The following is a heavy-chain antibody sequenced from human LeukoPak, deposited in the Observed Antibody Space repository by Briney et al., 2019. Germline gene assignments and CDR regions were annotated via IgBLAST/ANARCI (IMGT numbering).Heavy chain of an antibody. J-gene: IGHJ4*02. CDR1: GGSISSYY. V-gene: IGHV4-59*12. CDR3: ARVGTVTTQGVYYFDY. CDR2: IYYSGST. D-gene: IGHD4-17*01. Sequence: PSETLSLTCTVSGGSISSYYWSWIRQPPGKGLEWIGYIYYSGSTNYNPSLKSRVTISVDTPKNQFSLKLSSVTAADTAVYYCARVGTVTTQGVYYFDYWGQGTLVTVSS.